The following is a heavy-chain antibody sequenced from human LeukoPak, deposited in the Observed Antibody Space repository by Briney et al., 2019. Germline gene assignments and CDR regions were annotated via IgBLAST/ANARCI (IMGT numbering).Heavy chain of an antibody. V-gene: IGHV5-51*01. D-gene: IGHD3-16*01. CDR2: IYPGDSDT. Sequence: GESLKISCKGSGYNFTIYWSGWVRPMPGKGLGWMGIIYPGDSDTRYSPSFQGQVTISVDKSISTAYLQWSSLKVSDTAIYYCAIFDFLFGEIDNWFDPWGQGTQVTVSS. CDR3: AIFDFLFGEIDNWFDP. J-gene: IGHJ5*02. CDR1: GYNFTIYW.